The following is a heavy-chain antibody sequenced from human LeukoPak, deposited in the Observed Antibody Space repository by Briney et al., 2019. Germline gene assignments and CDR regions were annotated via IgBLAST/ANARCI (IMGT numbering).Heavy chain of an antibody. CDR3: AREMRRGSGGESAGPFEM. J-gene: IGHJ3*02. V-gene: IGHV3-74*01. D-gene: IGHD2-15*01. Sequence: GGSLRLSCAASGFTFSSSWMHWVRQAPGKGLVWVSRINTDGSSTNYADSVKGRFTISRDNAKNTLYLQMNSLRDEDMAVYYCAREMRRGSGGESAGPFEMCGQGTMVTVSS. CDR2: INTDGSST. CDR1: GFTFSSSW.